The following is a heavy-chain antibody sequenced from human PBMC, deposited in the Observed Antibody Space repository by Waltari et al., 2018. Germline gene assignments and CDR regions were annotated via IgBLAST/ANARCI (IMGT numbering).Heavy chain of an antibody. CDR1: GFTFCDYA. D-gene: IGHD4-17*01. V-gene: IGHV3-49*03. CDR2: IRSKAYGGTT. J-gene: IGHJ4*02. CDR3: TRSRHHDYGDPDY. Sequence: EVQLVESGGGLVQPGRSLRLSCTASGFTFCDYAMSWFRQAPGKGLEWVGFIRSKAYGGTTEYAASVKGRFTISRDDSKSIAYLQMNSLKTEDTAVYYCTRSRHHDYGDPDYWGQGTLVTVSS.